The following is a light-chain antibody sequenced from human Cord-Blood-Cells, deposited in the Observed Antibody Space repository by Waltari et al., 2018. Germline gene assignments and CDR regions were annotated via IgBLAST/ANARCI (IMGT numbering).Light chain of an antibody. V-gene: IGKV4-1*01. CDR3: QQYYSTPLT. J-gene: IGKJ4*01. CDR2: WAS. CDR1: QSVLYSSNNKNY. Sequence: DIVMTQSPESLAVSLGERATMNCKSRQSVLYSSNNKNYLAWYQQKPGQPPKLLIYWASTRESGVPDRFSGSGSGTDFTLTISSLQAEDVAVYYCQQYYSTPLTFGGGTKVEIK.